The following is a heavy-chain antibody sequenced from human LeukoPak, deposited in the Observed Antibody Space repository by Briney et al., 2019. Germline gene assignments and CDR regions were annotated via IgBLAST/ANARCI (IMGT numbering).Heavy chain of an antibody. V-gene: IGHV3-21*01. CDR1: GFTFSTYN. CDR2: ISSTSSSI. CDR3: ARDQGLLVVAGRFGY. J-gene: IGHJ4*02. D-gene: IGHD6-19*01. Sequence: GGSLRLSCAASGFTFSTYNMNWVRQAPGKGLEWVSSISSTSSSIYYADSVEGRFTISRDNAKNSLYLQMNSLRAEDTAVYYCARDQGLLVVAGRFGYWGQGTLVTVSS.